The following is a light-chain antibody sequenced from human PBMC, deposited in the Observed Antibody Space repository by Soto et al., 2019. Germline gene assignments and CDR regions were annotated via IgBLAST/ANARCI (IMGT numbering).Light chain of an antibody. CDR2: GAS. CDR3: QPYNNWPLT. V-gene: IGKV3-20*01. CDR1: QSLSSSY. J-gene: IGKJ4*01. Sequence: EIVLTQSPGTLSLSPGERATLSCRASQSLSSSYIAWYQQKPGQAPRLLIYGASSRATGIPDRFSGSGSGTDFTLTINSLQSEDFAVYYCQPYNNWPLTFGGGTKV.